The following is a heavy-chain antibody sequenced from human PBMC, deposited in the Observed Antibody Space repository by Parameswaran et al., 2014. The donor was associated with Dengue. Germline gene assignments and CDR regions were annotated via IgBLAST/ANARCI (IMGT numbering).Heavy chain of an antibody. CDR3: AKEVGAVAGYYYYGMDV. V-gene: IGHV3-9*01. J-gene: IGHJ6*02. Sequence: PGKGLEWVSGISWNSGSIGYADSVKGRFTISRDNAKNSLYLQMNSLRAEDTALYYCAKEVGAVAGYYYYGMDVWGQGTTVTVSS. D-gene: IGHD6-19*01. CDR2: ISWNSGSI.